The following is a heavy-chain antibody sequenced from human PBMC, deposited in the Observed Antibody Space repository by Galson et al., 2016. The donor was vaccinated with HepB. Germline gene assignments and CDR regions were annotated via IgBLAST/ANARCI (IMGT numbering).Heavy chain of an antibody. CDR1: EFSFSYYG. V-gene: IGHV3-30*18. J-gene: IGHJ3*02. CDR2: ISYDGSNK. D-gene: IGHD2-15*01. CDR3: VKDTGAVMVADSTDAFDI. Sequence: SLRLSCAASEFSFSYYGMHWVRQAAGKRLEWVAVISYDGSNKYYADSVKGRFTISRDNSKNTLYLQMNSLRVEDTAVYYCVKDTGAVMVADSTDAFDIWGQGTMVTVSS.